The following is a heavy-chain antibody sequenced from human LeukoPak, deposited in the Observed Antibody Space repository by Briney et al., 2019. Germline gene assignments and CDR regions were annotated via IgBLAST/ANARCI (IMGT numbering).Heavy chain of an antibody. CDR3: VTELKYDRNWWGYFHH. D-gene: IGHD2-8*02. Sequence: PGGSLRLSCGASGFTFSDAWMTWVRQAPGKGLEWVGRIKSETDGGTADYPAPVKGRFTVSRDDSKNMLYLQMNNLKTEDTAIYYCVTELKYDRNWWGYFHHWGQGTLVTVSS. CDR2: IKSETDGGTA. CDR1: GFTFSDAW. V-gene: IGHV3-15*01. J-gene: IGHJ1*01.